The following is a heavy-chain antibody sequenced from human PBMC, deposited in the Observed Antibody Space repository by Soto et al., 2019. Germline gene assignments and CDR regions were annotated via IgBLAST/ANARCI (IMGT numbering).Heavy chain of an antibody. CDR3: ARGDYSSSAAFDY. CDR1: GGSFSGYY. D-gene: IGHD6-6*01. V-gene: IGHV4-34*01. Sequence: SETLSLTCAVYGGSFSGYYWSWIRQPPGKGLEWIGEINHSGSTNYNPSLKSRVTILVDTSKNQFSLKLSSVTAADTAVYYCARGDYSSSAAFDYWGQGTLVTVSS. J-gene: IGHJ4*02. CDR2: INHSGST.